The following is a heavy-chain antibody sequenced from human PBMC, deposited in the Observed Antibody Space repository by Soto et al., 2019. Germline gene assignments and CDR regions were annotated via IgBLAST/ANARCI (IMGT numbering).Heavy chain of an antibody. CDR1: GYTFTNFG. J-gene: IGHJ4*02. V-gene: IGHV1-18*01. D-gene: IGHD3-16*01. CDR3: ARGGTPIAY. Sequence: QVQLVQSVTEVKKPGASVKVSCKVSGYTFTNFGISWVRQAPGQGLEWMGWISAYNGNTNYAQKFQGRVTMPNDPSTSPAYLELRSLRSDDTAAYFCARGGTPIAYWGQGTLVSVAS. CDR2: ISAYNGNT.